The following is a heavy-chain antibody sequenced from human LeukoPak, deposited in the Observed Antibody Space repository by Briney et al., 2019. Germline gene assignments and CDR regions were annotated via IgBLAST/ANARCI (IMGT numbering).Heavy chain of an antibody. CDR1: GFTVSSNY. J-gene: IGHJ4*02. CDR2: IYSGGST. V-gene: IGHV3-53*01. CDR3: AREAHIAVAGGSY. Sequence: GGSLRLSCAASGFTVSSNYMSWVRQAPGKGLEWVSVIYSGGSTYYADSVKGRFTISRDNSKNTLYLQMNSLRAEDTAVYYCAREAHIAVAGGSYWGQGTLVTVSS. D-gene: IGHD6-19*01.